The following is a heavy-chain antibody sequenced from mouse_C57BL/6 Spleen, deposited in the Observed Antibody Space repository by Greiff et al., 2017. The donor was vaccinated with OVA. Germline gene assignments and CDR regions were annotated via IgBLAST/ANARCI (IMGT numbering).Heavy chain of an antibody. CDR1: GYTFTDYY. Sequence: EVQLQQSGPELVKPGASVKISCKASGYTFTDYYMNWVKQSHGKSLEWIGDINPNNGGTSYNQKFKGKATLTVDKSSSTAYMELRSLTSEDSAVYYCASRDYDYAPFAYWGQGTLVTVSA. CDR3: ASRDYDYAPFAY. D-gene: IGHD2-4*01. J-gene: IGHJ3*01. V-gene: IGHV1-26*01. CDR2: INPNNGGT.